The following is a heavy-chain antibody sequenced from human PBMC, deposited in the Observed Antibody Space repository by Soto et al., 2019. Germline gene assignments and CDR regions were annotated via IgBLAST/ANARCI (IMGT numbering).Heavy chain of an antibody. CDR3: AREVIRGVQFDY. J-gene: IGHJ4*02. Sequence: ASVKVSCKASGYTFTNYAMHWVRQAPGQRLEWMGWINAGNGNTKYSQKFQGRVTITRDTSASTAYMELSSLRSEDTAVYYCAREVIRGVQFDYWGQGTLVTVSS. CDR1: GYTFTNYA. D-gene: IGHD3-10*01. V-gene: IGHV1-3*01. CDR2: INAGNGNT.